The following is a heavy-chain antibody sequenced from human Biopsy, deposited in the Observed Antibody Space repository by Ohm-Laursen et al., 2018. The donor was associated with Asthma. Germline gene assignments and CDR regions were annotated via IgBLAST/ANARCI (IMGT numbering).Heavy chain of an antibody. CDR1: GFVFSQSG. CDR2: ISSDGHNK. CDR3: ARESGQDSGGTGAFDR. D-gene: IGHD4-23*01. V-gene: IGHV3-30*03. Sequence: SLRLSCSTSGFVFSQSGMHWVRQAPGKGLEWVALISSDGHNKYYKDSVKGRFTISRDNSKLRLYLEINSLRVEDSAVYYCARESGQDSGGTGAFDRWGQGIMVAVSS. J-gene: IGHJ3*02.